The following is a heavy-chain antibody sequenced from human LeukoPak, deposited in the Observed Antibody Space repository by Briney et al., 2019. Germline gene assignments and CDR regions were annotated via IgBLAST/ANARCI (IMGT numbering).Heavy chain of an antibody. J-gene: IGHJ4*02. V-gene: IGHV3-7*03. CDR3: ARAVWGSYRYDPFDY. D-gene: IGHD3-16*02. Sequence: PGGSLRLSCAASGFTFSSYWMSWVRQAPGKGLEWVANIKQDGSEKYYVDSVKGRFTISRDNAKNSLYLQMNSLRAEDTAVYYCARAVWGSYRYDPFDYWGQGTLSPSPQ. CDR1: GFTFSSYW. CDR2: IKQDGSEK.